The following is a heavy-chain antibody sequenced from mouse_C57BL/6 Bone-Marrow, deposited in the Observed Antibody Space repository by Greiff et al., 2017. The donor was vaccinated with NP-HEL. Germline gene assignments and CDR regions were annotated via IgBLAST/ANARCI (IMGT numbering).Heavy chain of an antibody. D-gene: IGHD2-5*01. J-gene: IGHJ1*03. V-gene: IGHV1-82*01. Sequence: QVQLKESGPELVKPGASVKISCKASGYAFSSSWMNWVKQRPGKGLEWIGRIYPGDGDTNYNGKFKGKATLTADKSSSTAYMQLSILTSEDSAVYFCARSPHYSNYRYFDVWGTGTTVTVSS. CDR3: ARSPHYSNYRYFDV. CDR2: IYPGDGDT. CDR1: GYAFSSSW.